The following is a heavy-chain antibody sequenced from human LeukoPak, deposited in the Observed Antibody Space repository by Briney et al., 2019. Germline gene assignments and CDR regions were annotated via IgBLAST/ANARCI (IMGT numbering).Heavy chain of an antibody. V-gene: IGHV1-3*03. CDR1: GYTFTSYA. CDR2: INAGNGNT. D-gene: IGHD5-18*01. CDR3: AREKVQLFDY. Sequence: ASVKVSCKASGYTFTSYAMHWVRQAPGQRLEWMGWINAGNGNTKCSQEFQGRVTITRDTSASTAYMELSSLRSEDMAVYYCAREKVQLFDYWGQGTLVIVSS. J-gene: IGHJ4*02.